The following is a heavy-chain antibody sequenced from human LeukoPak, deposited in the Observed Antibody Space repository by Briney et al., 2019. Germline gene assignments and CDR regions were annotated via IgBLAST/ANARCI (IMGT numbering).Heavy chain of an antibody. V-gene: IGHV6-1*01. CDR3: ARDPGDLWGSCDY. Sequence: SQTLSLTCAISGDSVSSNSAAWNWIRQSPSRGLEWLGRTYYRSKWYNDYAVSVKSPITINPDTSKNHFSLQLNSVTPEDTAVYYCARDPGDLWGSCDYWGQGTLVTVSS. D-gene: IGHD3-16*01. CDR1: GDSVSSNSAA. CDR2: TYYRSKWYN. J-gene: IGHJ4*02.